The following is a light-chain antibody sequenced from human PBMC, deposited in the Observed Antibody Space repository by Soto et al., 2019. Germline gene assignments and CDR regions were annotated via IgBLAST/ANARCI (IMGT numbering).Light chain of an antibody. CDR3: QQRSNWPLT. CDR2: DAS. J-gene: IGKJ4*01. V-gene: IGKV3-11*01. CDR1: QSVSSY. Sequence: EMVMTQSPVTLSVSPGERATLSCRASQSVSSYLAWYQQKPGQAPRLLIYDASNRATGIPARFSGSGSGTDFSLIISSLEPEDFAVYYCQQRSNWPLTFGGGTKVDIK.